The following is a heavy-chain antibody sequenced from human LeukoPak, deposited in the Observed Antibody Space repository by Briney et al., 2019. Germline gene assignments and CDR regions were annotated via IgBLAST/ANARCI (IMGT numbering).Heavy chain of an antibody. J-gene: IGHJ4*02. CDR1: GGSISSYY. V-gene: IGHV4-59*01. CDR3: ARNPDIAAAGFFDY. Sequence: SETLSLTCTVSGGSISSYYWSWIRQPPGKGLEWIGYIYYSGSTNYNPSLKSRVTISVGTSKNQFSLKLSSVTAADTAVYYCARNPDIAAAGFFDYWGQGTLVTVSS. D-gene: IGHD6-13*01. CDR2: IYYSGST.